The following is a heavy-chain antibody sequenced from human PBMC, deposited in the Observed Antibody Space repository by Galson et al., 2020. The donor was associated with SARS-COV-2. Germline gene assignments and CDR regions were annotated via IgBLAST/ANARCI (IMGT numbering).Heavy chain of an antibody. J-gene: IGHJ4*02. D-gene: IGHD3-3*01. CDR2: IYYSGST. V-gene: IGHV4-31*03. Sequence: SETLSLTCTVSGGPISSGGYYWSWIRQHPGKGLEWIGYIYYSGSTYYNPSLKSRVTISVDTSKNQFSLKLSSVTAADTAVYYCARGTYYDFWSDGFDYWGQGTLVTVSS. CDR1: GGPISSGGYY. CDR3: ARGTYYDFWSDGFDY.